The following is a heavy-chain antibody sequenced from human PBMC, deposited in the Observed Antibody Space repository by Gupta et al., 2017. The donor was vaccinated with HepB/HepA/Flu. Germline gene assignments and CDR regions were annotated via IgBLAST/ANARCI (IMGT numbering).Heavy chain of an antibody. CDR2: IYWNDDK. D-gene: IGHD3/OR15-3a*01. CDR1: GFSLSTSGVG. CDR3: ANRTGAVINY. J-gene: IGHJ4*02. Sequence: QITLKESGPTLVKPTQTLTLTCTFSGFSLSTSGVGVGWIRQPPGKALEWLAVIYWNDDKRDSPSLKSRLTITKDTSKNQVVLTMTKMDPVDTATYDGANRTGAVINYGGQGTLVTVSS. V-gene: IGHV2-5*01.